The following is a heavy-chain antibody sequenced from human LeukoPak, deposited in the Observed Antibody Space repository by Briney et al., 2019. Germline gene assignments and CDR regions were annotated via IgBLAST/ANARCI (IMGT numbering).Heavy chain of an antibody. J-gene: IGHJ6*02. CDR2: ISSSSSTI. D-gene: IGHD1-26*01. CDR1: GFTFSSYS. CDR3: ARRGLPYYYYGMEV. V-gene: IGHV3-48*01. Sequence: PGGSLRLSCAASGFTFSSYSMHWVRQAPGKGLEWVSYISSSSSTIYYADSVKGRFTISRDNAKNSLYLQINSLRAEDTAVYYCARRGLPYYYYGMEVWGQGTTVTVSS.